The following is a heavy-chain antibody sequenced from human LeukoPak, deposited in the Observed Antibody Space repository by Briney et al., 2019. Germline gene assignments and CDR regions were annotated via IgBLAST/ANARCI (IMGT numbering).Heavy chain of an antibody. D-gene: IGHD6-19*01. CDR2: IYYSGST. CDR3: ARAEQWLPDYYFDY. CDR1: GGSISSYY. Sequence: PSETLSLTCTVSGGSISSYYWSWIRQPPGKGLEWIGYIYYSGSTNYNPSLKSRVTISVDTSKNQFSLKLSSVTAADTAVYYCARAEQWLPDYYFDYWGQGTLVTVPS. J-gene: IGHJ4*02. V-gene: IGHV4-59*01.